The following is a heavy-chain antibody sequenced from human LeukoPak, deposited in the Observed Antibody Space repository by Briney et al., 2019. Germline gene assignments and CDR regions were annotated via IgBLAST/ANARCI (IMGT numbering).Heavy chain of an antibody. Sequence: GRSLRHSCAASGVTPASYAMHSVPHAPRTGLAWVADISYGGSNKHYADSVKGRFTISRDNYKDTLYLQMNRLRAEDTAVYFCAREIMITFGGVIAMDYWGQGTLVTVSS. V-gene: IGHV3-30-3*01. CDR1: GVTPASYA. CDR3: AREIMITFGGVIAMDY. CDR2: ISYGGSNK. D-gene: IGHD3-16*02. J-gene: IGHJ4*02.